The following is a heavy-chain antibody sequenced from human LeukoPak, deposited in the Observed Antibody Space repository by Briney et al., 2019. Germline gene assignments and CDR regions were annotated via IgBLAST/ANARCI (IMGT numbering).Heavy chain of an antibody. V-gene: IGHV1-8*01. CDR2: MNPNSGNT. CDR3: ARAAYRWEPGPDY. CDR1: GYSITQLS. Sequence: GASVKVSCKLSGYSITQLSMHWVRQATGQGLEWMGWMNPNSGNTGYAQKFQGRVTMTRNTSISTAYMELSSLRSEDTAVYYCARAAYRWEPGPDYWGQGTLVTVSS. J-gene: IGHJ4*02. D-gene: IGHD1-26*01.